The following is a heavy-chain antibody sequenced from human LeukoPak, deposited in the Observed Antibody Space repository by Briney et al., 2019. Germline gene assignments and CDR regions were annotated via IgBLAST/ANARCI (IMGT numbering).Heavy chain of an antibody. J-gene: IGHJ4*02. CDR1: GFTVSSNF. Sequence: PGGSLRLSCAASGFTVSSNFMSWVRQAPGKGLDWVSVIYRGGSTYYADSVKGRFTISRDNSKNTLYLQMNSLRAEDTVVYYCARGSRYLYDGSGYPTLDYWGQGTLVTVSS. V-gene: IGHV3-53*01. CDR3: ARGSRYLYDGSGYPTLDY. CDR2: IYRGGST. D-gene: IGHD3-22*01.